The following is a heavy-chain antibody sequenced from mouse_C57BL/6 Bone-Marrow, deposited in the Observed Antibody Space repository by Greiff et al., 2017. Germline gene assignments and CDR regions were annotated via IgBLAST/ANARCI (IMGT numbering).Heavy chain of an antibody. J-gene: IGHJ2*01. D-gene: IGHD1-1*01. CDR2: IWRGGST. CDR1: GFSLTSYG. CDR3: AIHYYGSSALYFDY. V-gene: IGHV2-5*01. Sequence: VQRVESGPGLVQPSQRLSITCTVSGFSLTSYGVHWVRQSPGKGLEWLGVIWRGGSTDYNAAFMSRLSITKDNSKSQVFFKMNSLQADDTAIYYCAIHYYGSSALYFDYWGQGTTLTVSS.